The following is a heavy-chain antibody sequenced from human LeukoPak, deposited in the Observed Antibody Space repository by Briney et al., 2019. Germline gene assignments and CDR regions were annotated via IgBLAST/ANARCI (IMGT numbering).Heavy chain of an antibody. D-gene: IGHD3-10*01. CDR2: IYPNSGGT. J-gene: IGHJ6*03. CDR1: GYTFTGYY. CDR3: AREAYDSGNFRTDYYYMGV. Sequence: GASVKVSCKASGYTFTGYYMHWVRQAPGQGLEWMGWIYPNSGGTNYAQKFQGRVTVTRDTSISTAYMELSRLRSDDTAVYYCAREAYDSGNFRTDYYYMGVWGIGTTVTVSS. V-gene: IGHV1-2*02.